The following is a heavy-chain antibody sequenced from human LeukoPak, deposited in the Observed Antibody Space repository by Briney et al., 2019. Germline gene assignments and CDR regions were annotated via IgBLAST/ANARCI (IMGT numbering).Heavy chain of an antibody. CDR2: TRNKANSYTT. CDR1: GFTFSGSA. CDR3: AREGGGWLQYPHFDY. J-gene: IGHJ4*02. D-gene: IGHD5-24*01. V-gene: IGHV3-72*01. Sequence: GGSLRLSCAASGFTFSGSAMRWVRQAPGKGLEWVGRTRNKANSYTTEYAASVKGRFTISRDDSKNSLYLQMNSLKTEDTAVYYCAREGGGWLQYPHFDYWGQGTLVTVSS.